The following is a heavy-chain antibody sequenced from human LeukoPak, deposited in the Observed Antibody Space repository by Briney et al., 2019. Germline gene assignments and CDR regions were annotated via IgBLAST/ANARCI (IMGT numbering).Heavy chain of an antibody. D-gene: IGHD3-22*01. CDR3: ARDKEGYYDSSGYQFDY. J-gene: IGHJ4*02. CDR2: IWYDGSNK. Sequence: PGRSLRLSCAASGFTFSSYGMHWVRQAPGKGLEGVGVIWYDGSNKYYADSVKGRFTISRDNSKNTLYLQMNSLRAEDTAVYYCARDKEGYYDSSGYQFDYWGQGTLLTVSS. V-gene: IGHV3-33*01. CDR1: GFTFSSYG.